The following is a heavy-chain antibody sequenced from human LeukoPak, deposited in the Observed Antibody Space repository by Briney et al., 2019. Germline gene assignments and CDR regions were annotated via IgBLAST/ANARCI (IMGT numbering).Heavy chain of an antibody. J-gene: IGHJ4*02. D-gene: IGHD3-10*01. CDR2: IYYSRNT. V-gene: IGHV4-39*01. Sequence: SETLSLTCTVSGGSIISSSYYWGWLRQPPGKGLEWIGSIYYSRNTYYNPSLKSRVTISIDTSKNQLSVKLSSVTAADTAVYYGARLYSGTLPPDYWGQGTLVTVSS. CDR1: GGSIISSSYY. CDR3: ARLYSGTLPPDY.